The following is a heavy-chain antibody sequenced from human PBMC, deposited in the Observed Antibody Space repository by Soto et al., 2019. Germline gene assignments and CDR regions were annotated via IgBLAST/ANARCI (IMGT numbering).Heavy chain of an antibody. Sequence: GASVKVSCKASGYTFTSYAMHWVRQAPGQRLEWMGWINAGNGNTKYSQKFQGRVTITRDTSASTAYMELSSLRSEDTAVYYCARDNGYYDSSGYYPYWGQGTLVTVSS. CDR1: GYTFTSYA. D-gene: IGHD3-22*01. CDR2: INAGNGNT. CDR3: ARDNGYYDSSGYYPY. V-gene: IGHV1-3*01. J-gene: IGHJ4*02.